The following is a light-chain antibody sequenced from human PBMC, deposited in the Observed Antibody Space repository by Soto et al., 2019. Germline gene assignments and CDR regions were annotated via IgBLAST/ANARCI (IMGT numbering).Light chain of an antibody. V-gene: IGLV2-14*01. J-gene: IGLJ1*01. CDR2: EVS. CDR3: SSYTSDNRDYV. CDR1: RSDVGAYTS. Sequence: QSVLTQPASVSGSPGQSITISCTGTRSDVGAYTSVSWYQQHPGKAPKLIIYEVSNRPPGVSTRFSGSKSASTASLTISGLQAEDEAHYYCSSYTSDNRDYVFGTGTKLTVL.